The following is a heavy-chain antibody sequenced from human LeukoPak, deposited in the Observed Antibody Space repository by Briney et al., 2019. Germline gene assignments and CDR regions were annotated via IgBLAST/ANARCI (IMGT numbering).Heavy chain of an antibody. V-gene: IGHV3-48*04. J-gene: IGHJ6*03. Sequence: GGSLRLSCAASGFTFSSYGMSWVRQAPGKGLEWVSYISSSGGTIYYAYSVKGRFTISRDNAKNSLYLQMNSLRAEDTAVYYCAKADYYYYMDVWGKGTTVTVSS. CDR1: GFTFSSYG. CDR3: AKADYYYYMDV. CDR2: ISSSGGTI.